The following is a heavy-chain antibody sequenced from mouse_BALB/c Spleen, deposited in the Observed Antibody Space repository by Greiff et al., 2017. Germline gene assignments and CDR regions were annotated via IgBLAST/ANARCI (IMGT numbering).Heavy chain of an antibody. CDR2: ISYSGST. J-gene: IGHJ3*01. V-gene: IGHV3-2*02. Sequence: EVKLMESGPGLVKPSQSLSLSCTATGFSFSSDYAWYWIRQCPGNILEWTGYISYSGSTSYNPSLTGRISITRDTSKNPFFLQLNSVTTEDTATYCCAGDGNYGAYWGQGTLVTVSA. CDR1: GFSFSSDYA. CDR3: AGDGNYGAY. D-gene: IGHD2-1*01.